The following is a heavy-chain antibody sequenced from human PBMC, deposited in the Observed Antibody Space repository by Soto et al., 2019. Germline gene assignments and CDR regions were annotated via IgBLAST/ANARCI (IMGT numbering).Heavy chain of an antibody. J-gene: IGHJ1*01. CDR3: ASSSGHYYDSSGYPVWYFHH. Sequence: QLQLQESGSGLVKPSQTLSLTCAVSGGSISSGGYSWSWIRQPPGKGLEWIGYIYHSGSTYYNPSLKSRVTISVDRSKNQFSLKLSSVTAADTAVYYCASSSGHYYDSSGYPVWYFHHWGQGTLVTVSS. CDR1: GGSISSGGYS. V-gene: IGHV4-30-2*01. CDR2: IYHSGST. D-gene: IGHD3-22*01.